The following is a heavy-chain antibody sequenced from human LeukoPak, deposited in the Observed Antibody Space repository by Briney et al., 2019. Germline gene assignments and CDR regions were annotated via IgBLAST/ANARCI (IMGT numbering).Heavy chain of an antibody. CDR2: ISSSSSTI. CDR1: GFTFSSYS. V-gene: IGHV3-48*04. CDR3: ARAFRGVTKNWFDP. D-gene: IGHD3-10*01. Sequence: GGSLRLSCAASGFTFSSYSMNWVRQAPGKGLEWVSYISSSSSTIYYADSVKGRFTISRDNAKNSLYLQMNSLRAEDTAVYYCARAFRGVTKNWFDPWGQGTLVTVSS. J-gene: IGHJ5*02.